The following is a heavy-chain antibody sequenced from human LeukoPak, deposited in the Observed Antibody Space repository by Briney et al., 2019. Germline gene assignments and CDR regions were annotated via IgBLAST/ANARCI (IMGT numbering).Heavy chain of an antibody. Sequence: PSETLSLTCGVSGYSITSGYYWAWIRQPPGKGLEWIGNIYQSGSTYYNPSFKSRVTISVDTSKNQFSLKLSSVTAADTAVYYCARRYSNYFFDYWGQGTPVTVSS. V-gene: IGHV4-38-2*01. D-gene: IGHD4-11*01. CDR2: IYQSGST. J-gene: IGHJ4*02. CDR1: GYSITSGYY. CDR3: ARRYSNYFFDY.